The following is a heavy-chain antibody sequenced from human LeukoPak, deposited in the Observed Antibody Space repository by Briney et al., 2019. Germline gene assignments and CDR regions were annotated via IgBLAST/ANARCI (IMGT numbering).Heavy chain of an antibody. J-gene: IGHJ5*02. CDR3: ARGAYCSRGSCYSFSVWGSFSFDP. D-gene: IGHD2-15*01. V-gene: IGHV1-69*01. CDR1: GGTFTSYA. CDR2: IIPIIGTA. Sequence: ASVKVSCKASGGTFTSYAISWVRQAPGQGLEWMGGIIPIIGTANYAQKFQGRVTITGDESTSTAYMELSSLRSEDTAVYYCARGAYCSRGSCYSFSVWGSFSFDPWGQGTLVTVSS.